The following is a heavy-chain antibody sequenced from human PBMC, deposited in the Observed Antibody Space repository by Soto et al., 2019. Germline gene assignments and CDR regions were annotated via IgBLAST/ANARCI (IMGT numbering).Heavy chain of an antibody. J-gene: IGHJ4*02. D-gene: IGHD3-22*01. CDR3: ARGRYYYDSSGYYKNCNFEY. V-gene: IGHV4-34*01. Sequence: QVQLQQWGAGLVKPSETLSLTCAVYGGSFSGYYWSWIRQPPGKGLEWIGEINHSGSTNYNPSLKSRVTISVDTSKNQFSLKLSSVTAADTAVYYCARGRYYYDSSGYYKNCNFEYWGQGTLVTVSS. CDR1: GGSFSGYY. CDR2: INHSGST.